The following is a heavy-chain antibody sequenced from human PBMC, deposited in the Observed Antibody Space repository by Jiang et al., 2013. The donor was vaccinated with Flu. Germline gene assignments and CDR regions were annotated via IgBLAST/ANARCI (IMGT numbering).Heavy chain of an antibody. Sequence: LLKPSETLSLTCAVYGGSFSGYYWSWIRQPPGKGLEWIGEINHSGSTNYNPSLKSRVTISVDTSKNQFSLKLSSVTAADTAVYYCARQAILDGYYYGMDVWGQGTTVTVSS. J-gene: IGHJ6*02. CDR3: ARQAILDGYYYGMDV. CDR2: INHSGST. CDR1: GGSFSGYY. D-gene: IGHD3-3*01. V-gene: IGHV4-34*01.